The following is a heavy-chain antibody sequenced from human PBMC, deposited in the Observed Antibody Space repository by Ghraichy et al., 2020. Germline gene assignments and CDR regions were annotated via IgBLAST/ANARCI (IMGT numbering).Heavy chain of an antibody. J-gene: IGHJ4*02. CDR1: GGSISSGDYY. V-gene: IGHV4-30-4*01. Sequence: SQTLSLTCTVSGGSISSGDYYWSWIRQPPGKGLEWIGYIYYSGSTYYNPSLKSRVTISVDTSKNQFSLKLSSVTAADTAVYYCARAIRSHYDSSGLIDYWGQGTLVTVSS. CDR3: ARAIRSHYDSSGLIDY. D-gene: IGHD3-22*01. CDR2: IYYSGST.